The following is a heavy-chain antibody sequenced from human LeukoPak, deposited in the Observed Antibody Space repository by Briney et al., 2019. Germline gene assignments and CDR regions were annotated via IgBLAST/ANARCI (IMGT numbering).Heavy chain of an antibody. CDR2: ISYDGSNK. CDR3: ARDAELPYGSGSYYNQYYFDY. CDR1: GFTFSNYA. Sequence: GGSLRLSCAASGFTFSNYAMHWVRQAPGKGLEWVAVISYDGSNKYYADSVKGRFTISRDNSKNTLYLQMNSLRAEDTAVYYCARDAELPYGSGSYYNQYYFDYWGQGTLVTVSS. V-gene: IGHV3-30-3*01. J-gene: IGHJ4*02. D-gene: IGHD3-10*01.